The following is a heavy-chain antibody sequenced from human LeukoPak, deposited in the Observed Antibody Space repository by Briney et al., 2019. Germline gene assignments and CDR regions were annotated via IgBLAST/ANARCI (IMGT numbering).Heavy chain of an antibody. CDR2: IKKNGSEK. D-gene: IGHD3-3*01. V-gene: IGHV3-7*01. CDR1: GFTFRSYW. J-gene: IGHJ5*02. CDR3: ARDDITIFGVVAPGLFDP. Sequence: GGSLRLSCAGSGFTFRSYWMSWVRQAPGKGLEWVANIKKNGSEKNYVDSVKGRFTISRDNAKNSLYLQMNSLRAEDTAVYYCARDDITIFGVVAPGLFDPWGEGTLVSV.